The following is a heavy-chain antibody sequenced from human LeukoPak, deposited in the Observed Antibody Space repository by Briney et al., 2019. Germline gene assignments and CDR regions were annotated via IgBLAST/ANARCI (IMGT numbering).Heavy chain of an antibody. J-gene: IGHJ6*03. D-gene: IGHD2-15*01. CDR1: EFTFSNYA. CDR3: ARDGGYCSGGSCSTYYMDV. Sequence: GGSLRLSCSVSEFTFSNYAMSWVRQAPGKGLEWVSATSSSDAGTYYAESVRGRFTISRDNAKNSLYLQMNSLRAEDTAVYYCARDGGYCSGGSCSTYYMDVWGKGTTVTISS. CDR2: TSSSDAGT. V-gene: IGHV3-23*01.